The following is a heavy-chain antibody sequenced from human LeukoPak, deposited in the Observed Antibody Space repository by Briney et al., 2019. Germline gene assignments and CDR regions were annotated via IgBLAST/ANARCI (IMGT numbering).Heavy chain of an antibody. J-gene: IGHJ4*02. CDR3: ARDPSDYGGNGYFDY. Sequence: SETLSLTCTVSGGSITSYYWSWVRQPAGKGLEWIGRIYTSGSTNYNPSLKSRVTMSVDTSKNQFSLKLSSVTAADTAGYYCARDPSDYGGNGYFDYWGQGTPVTVSS. CDR2: IYTSGST. V-gene: IGHV4-4*07. D-gene: IGHD4-23*01. CDR1: GGSITSYY.